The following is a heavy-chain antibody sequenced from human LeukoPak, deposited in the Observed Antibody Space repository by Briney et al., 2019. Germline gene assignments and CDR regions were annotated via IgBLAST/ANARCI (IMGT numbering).Heavy chain of an antibody. J-gene: IGHJ6*02. Sequence: GGSLRLSCAASGFTFSSYGMHWVRQAPGKGLEWVAVISYDGSNKYYADSVKGRFTISRDNSKNTLYLQMNSLRAEDTAVYYCAKRSRFGELLKIRYYYYYGMDVWGQGTTVTVSS. CDR1: GFTFSSYG. CDR3: AKRSRFGELLKIRYYYYYGMDV. V-gene: IGHV3-30*18. D-gene: IGHD3-10*01. CDR2: ISYDGSNK.